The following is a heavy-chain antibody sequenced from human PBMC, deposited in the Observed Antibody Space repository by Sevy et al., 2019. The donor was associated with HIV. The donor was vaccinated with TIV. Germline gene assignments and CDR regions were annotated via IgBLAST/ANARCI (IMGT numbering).Heavy chain of an antibody. D-gene: IGHD4-4*01. Sequence: SETLSLTCTVSGGSVSSGSYYWSWIRQPPGKGLEWIGYIYYSGSTNYNPSLKSRVTISVDTSKNQFSLKLSSVTAADTAVYYCAREGGRDYSNYFYYYYGMDVWGQGTTVTVSS. J-gene: IGHJ6*02. V-gene: IGHV4-61*01. CDR3: AREGGRDYSNYFYYYYGMDV. CDR2: IYYSGST. CDR1: GGSVSSGSYY.